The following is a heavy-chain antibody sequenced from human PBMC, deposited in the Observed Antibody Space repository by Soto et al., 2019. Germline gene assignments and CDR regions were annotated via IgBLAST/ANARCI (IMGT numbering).Heavy chain of an antibody. V-gene: IGHV3-23*01. CDR2: LSGSGATT. D-gene: IGHD2-2*01. J-gene: IGHJ6*02. CDR3: AKPPESSSTFYYYGMDF. CDR1: GFAFSSYA. Sequence: VQLLESGGGLVQPGGSLRLSCAASGFAFSSYAMTWVRQAPGKGLEWVSALSGSGATTYYADSVKGRFTISRDNSKNTLSLEMNSLRAEDTAVYYCAKPPESSSTFYYYGMDFWGQGTTVTVSS.